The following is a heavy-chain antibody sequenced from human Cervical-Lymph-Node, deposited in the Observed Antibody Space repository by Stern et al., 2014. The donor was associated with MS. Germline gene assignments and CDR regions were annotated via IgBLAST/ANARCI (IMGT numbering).Heavy chain of an antibody. CDR3: AREEPDYGGTPLFNY. CDR1: GYTFTGYY. Sequence: VQLVESGAEVTKPGASVRVSCKAYGYTFTGYYLHWVRQAPGQGLEWMGRIHPNCGGTNYAQKVQGRVTMTRDTSIRTDYMELSRLSSDDTALYYCAREEPDYGGTPLFNYWGQGTLVTVSS. J-gene: IGHJ4*02. CDR2: IHPNCGGT. V-gene: IGHV1-2*06. D-gene: IGHD4-17*01.